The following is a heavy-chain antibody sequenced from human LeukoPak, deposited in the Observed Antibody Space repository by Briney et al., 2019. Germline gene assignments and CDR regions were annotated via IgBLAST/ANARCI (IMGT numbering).Heavy chain of an antibody. D-gene: IGHD2-15*01. CDR1: GGSISSSSYY. Sequence: SETLSLTCTASGGSISSSSYYWGWIRQPPGKGLEWIGSIYYSGSTYYNPSLKSRVTISVDTPKNQFSLKLSSVTAADTAVYYCARPLIYCSGGSCVNWFDPWGQGTLVTVSS. V-gene: IGHV4-39*01. CDR2: IYYSGST. CDR3: ARPLIYCSGGSCVNWFDP. J-gene: IGHJ5*02.